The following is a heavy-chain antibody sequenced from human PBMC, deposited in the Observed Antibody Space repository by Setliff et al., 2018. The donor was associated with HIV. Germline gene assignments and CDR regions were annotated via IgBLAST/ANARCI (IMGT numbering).Heavy chain of an antibody. D-gene: IGHD6-19*01. CDR2: IYQSGSI. V-gene: IGHV4-38-2*01. J-gene: IGHJ5*02. CDR3: ARPRRVRSRAWYWFDI. Sequence: LSLTCAASGYSINSGFSRAWIRQPPGQGPQWIGSIYQSGSIYYNQSLQSRVTTSVDSSKNKFALNLFSGTAADTAVYYCARPRRVRSRAWYWFDIWGQGTLVTVSS. CDR1: GYSINSGFS.